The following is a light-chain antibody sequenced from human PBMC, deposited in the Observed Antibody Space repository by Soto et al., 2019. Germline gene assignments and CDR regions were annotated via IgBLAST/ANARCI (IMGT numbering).Light chain of an antibody. CDR1: SSDVGYYNY. V-gene: IGLV2-14*03. Sequence: QAVLTQPASVSGSPGQSITISCTGTSSDVGYYNYASWYQQHPAKAPQLIIYDVGRRPSGVSDRFSGSKSGNTASLTISGLQPEDEADYYCCSYTTTGTRVFGTGTKVTVL. CDR3: CSYTTTGTRV. J-gene: IGLJ1*01. CDR2: DVG.